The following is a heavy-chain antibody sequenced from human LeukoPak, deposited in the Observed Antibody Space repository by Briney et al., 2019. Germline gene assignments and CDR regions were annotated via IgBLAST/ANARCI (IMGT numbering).Heavy chain of an antibody. J-gene: IGHJ3*02. V-gene: IGHV4-34*01. D-gene: IGHD4/OR15-4a*01. CDR3: ARAANVDAFDI. CDR1: GGSFSGYY. CDR2: INHSGST. Sequence: PSETLSLTCAVYGGSFSGYYWSWIRQPPGKGLEWIGEINHSGSTNYNPSLKSRVTISVDTSKNQFSLKLSSVTAADTAVYYCARAANVDAFDIWGQGTMVTVSS.